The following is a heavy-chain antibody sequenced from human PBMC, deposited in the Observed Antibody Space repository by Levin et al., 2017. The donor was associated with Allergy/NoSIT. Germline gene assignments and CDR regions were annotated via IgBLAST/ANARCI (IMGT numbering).Heavy chain of an antibody. CDR3: ARDLDYNNGVCYSLDY. J-gene: IGHJ4*02. V-gene: IGHV1-2*02. Sequence: ASVKVSCKASGYTFTGYYMHWVRQAPGQGLEWMGWINPNSGGTNYAQKFQGRVTMTRDTSISTAYMELSRLRSDDTAVYYCARDLDYNNGVCYSLDYWGQGTLVTVSS. CDR1: GYTFTGYY. CDR2: INPNSGGT. D-gene: IGHD2-8*01.